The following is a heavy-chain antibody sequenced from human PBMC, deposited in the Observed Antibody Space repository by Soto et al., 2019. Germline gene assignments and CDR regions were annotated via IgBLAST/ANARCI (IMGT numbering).Heavy chain of an antibody. V-gene: IGHV3-53*01. CDR3: STSSRNEYHFAMDA. D-gene: IGHD6-6*01. CDR1: GLSVSSSD. Sequence: EVQLVESGGGLVKPGGSLRLSCAASGLSVSSSDMSWVRQAPGKGLEWVSVIYSGGSTHDADSVKGRFTISRDNSKNTVHLQMNSLRVDDTAVYFCSTSSRNEYHFAMDAWGQGTTVIVSS. CDR2: IYSGGST. J-gene: IGHJ6*02.